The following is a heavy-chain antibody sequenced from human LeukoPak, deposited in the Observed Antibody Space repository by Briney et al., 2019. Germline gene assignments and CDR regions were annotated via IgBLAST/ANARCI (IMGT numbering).Heavy chain of an antibody. J-gene: IGHJ6*02. D-gene: IGHD3-10*01. Sequence: ASVKVSCKASGYTFTSYDINWVRQATGQGLEWMGWMNPNSGNTGYAQKFQGRVTMTRNISISTAYMELSSLRSEDTAVYYCARVKLMVRGMDVWGQGTTVTVSS. CDR3: ARVKLMVRGMDV. V-gene: IGHV1-8*01. CDR2: MNPNSGNT. CDR1: GYTFTSYD.